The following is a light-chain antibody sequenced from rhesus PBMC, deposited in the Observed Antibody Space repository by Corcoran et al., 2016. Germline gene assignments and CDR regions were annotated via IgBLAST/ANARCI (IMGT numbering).Light chain of an antibody. V-gene: IGKV1-74*01. J-gene: IGKJ3*01. CDR3: QHGYGTPFT. CDR2: KAF. Sequence: DIQMTQSPSSLSASVGDRVTITCRASENVNNYLNWYQQTPGKAPKLLIYKAFSLHGGVPSRFSGSGSGTEYTFTISSLQPEDVATYYCQHGYGTPFTFGPGTKLDIK. CDR1: ENVNNY.